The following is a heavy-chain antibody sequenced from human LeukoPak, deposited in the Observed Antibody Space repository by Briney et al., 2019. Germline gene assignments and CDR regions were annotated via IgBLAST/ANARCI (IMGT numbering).Heavy chain of an antibody. V-gene: IGHV4-34*01. J-gene: IGHJ4*02. CDR1: GGSFSGYY. Sequence: QASETLSLTCSVYGGSFSGYYGSWIRQPPGKGREWIGEINHSGSTNSNPSLKSRFTISVDPSKNQSSLKLSSVTAADTAVYYCARVPRESRSYYDFWSGYYPDLYYFDYWGQGTLVTVSS. D-gene: IGHD3-3*01. CDR2: INHSGST. CDR3: ARVPRESRSYYDFWSGYYPDLYYFDY.